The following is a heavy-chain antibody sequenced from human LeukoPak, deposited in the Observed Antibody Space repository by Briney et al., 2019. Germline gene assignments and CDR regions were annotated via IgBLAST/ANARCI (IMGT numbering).Heavy chain of an antibody. CDR2: ITSSSSTI. Sequence: GGSLRLSCGASGLTLSNYGMNWVRRPPGKGLEWISYITSSSSTIYYADSVKGRFTISRDDAKNSLYLQMNSLRAEDTAVYYCATIYDNSGYRPFDYWGQGTLVTVSS. CDR3: ATIYDNSGYRPFDY. CDR1: GLTLSNYG. J-gene: IGHJ4*02. D-gene: IGHD3-22*01. V-gene: IGHV3-48*04.